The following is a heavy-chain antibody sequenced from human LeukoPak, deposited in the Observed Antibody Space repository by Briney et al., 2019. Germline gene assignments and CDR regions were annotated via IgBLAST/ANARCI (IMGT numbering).Heavy chain of an antibody. CDR1: GFTFSTYA. Sequence: GGSLRLSCAASGFTFSTYAMSWVRQARGKGLEWVSGIKNTGDGTYYTQSVKGRFTISRDNSKNMLYLQMNSLRADDTAVYYCAKEMAALGSPLLDYWGQGTQVTVSS. CDR3: AKEMAALGSPLLDY. J-gene: IGHJ4*02. D-gene: IGHD3-10*01. V-gene: IGHV3-23*01. CDR2: IKNTGDGT.